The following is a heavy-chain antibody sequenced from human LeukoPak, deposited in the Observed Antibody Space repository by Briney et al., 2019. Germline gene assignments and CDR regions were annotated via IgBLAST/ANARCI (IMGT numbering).Heavy chain of an antibody. V-gene: IGHV3-23*01. CDR3: ARDPGSRFDY. Sequence: GGSLRLSCAASGFTFSTYAMTWVRQAPGKGLEWVSLISGTGGSTYYADSVKGRFTISRDNSKNTLYLQMNSLRAEDTAVYYCARDPGSRFDYWGQGTLVTVSS. CDR2: ISGTGGST. CDR1: GFTFSTYA. J-gene: IGHJ4*02.